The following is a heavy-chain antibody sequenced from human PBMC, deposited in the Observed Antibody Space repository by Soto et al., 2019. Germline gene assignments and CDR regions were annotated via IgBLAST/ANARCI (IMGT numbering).Heavy chain of an antibody. CDR1: GGSISSGGYY. CDR2: IYYSGST. Sequence: QVQLQESGPGLVKPSQTLSLTCTVSGGSISSGGYYWSWIRQHPGKGLEWIGYIYYSGSTYYNPSLKRRVTISVDTSKNQFSLKLSSVTAADTAVYYCASESIAAAGTFWKNNFDYWGQGTLVTVSS. J-gene: IGHJ4*02. CDR3: ASESIAAAGTFWKNNFDY. V-gene: IGHV4-31*03. D-gene: IGHD6-13*01.